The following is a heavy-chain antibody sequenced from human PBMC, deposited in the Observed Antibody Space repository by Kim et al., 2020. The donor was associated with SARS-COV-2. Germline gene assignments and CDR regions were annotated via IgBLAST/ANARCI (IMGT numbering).Heavy chain of an antibody. CDR1: GYTFTGYY. J-gene: IGHJ4*02. Sequence: ASVKVSCKASGYTFTGYYMHWVRQAPGQGLEWMGWINPNSGGTNYAQKFQGRVTMTRDTSISTAYMELSRLRSDDTAVYYCARPRKSAMARGKGYFDYWGQGTLVTVSS. CDR3: ARPRKSAMARGKGYFDY. D-gene: IGHD5-18*01. CDR2: INPNSGGT. V-gene: IGHV1-2*02.